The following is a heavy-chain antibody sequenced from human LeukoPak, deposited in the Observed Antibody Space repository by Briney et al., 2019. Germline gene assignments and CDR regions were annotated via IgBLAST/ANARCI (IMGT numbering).Heavy chain of an antibody. CDR2: ISAYNGNT. CDR1: GYTFTSYG. V-gene: IGHV1-18*01. J-gene: IGHJ6*03. D-gene: IGHD3-3*01. Sequence: ASVKVSCKASGYTFTSYGISWVRQAPGQGFEWMGWISAYNGNTNYAQKLQGRVTMTTDTSTSTAYMELRSLRSDDTAVYYCARVEGITIFGVVSVYYYYYMDVWGKGTTVTVSS. CDR3: ARVEGITIFGVVSVYYYYYMDV.